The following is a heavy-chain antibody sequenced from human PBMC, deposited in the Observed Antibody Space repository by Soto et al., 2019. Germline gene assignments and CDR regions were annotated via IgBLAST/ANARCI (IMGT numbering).Heavy chain of an antibody. Sequence: PSQTLSLTCAISGDSVSSNSATWNWIRQSPSRGLEWLGRTYYRSKWYDDYAVSVKSRITINPDTSGNQFSLQLNSVTPEDTAVYYCARGIAAAATYNWFDRWGQGTLVTVSS. V-gene: IGHV6-1*01. CDR1: GDSVSSNSAT. D-gene: IGHD6-13*01. J-gene: IGHJ5*02. CDR2: TYYRSKWYD. CDR3: ARGIAAAATYNWFDR.